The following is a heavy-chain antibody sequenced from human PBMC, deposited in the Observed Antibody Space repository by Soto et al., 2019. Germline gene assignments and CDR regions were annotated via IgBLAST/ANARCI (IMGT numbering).Heavy chain of an antibody. CDR2: IYNTGTT. V-gene: IGHV4-30-4*01. CDR1: GGSLSSGDLY. CDR3: ARDIAAALGAWFDP. Sequence: SETLSLTCTPSGGSLSSGDLYWSWNRQPPGTGLEWIGYIYNTGTTQYNPSLRSRVAMSLDTSKNQFSLKLSSVTAADTAVYYCARDIAAALGAWFDPWGQGTLVTVSS. J-gene: IGHJ5*02. D-gene: IGHD6-13*01.